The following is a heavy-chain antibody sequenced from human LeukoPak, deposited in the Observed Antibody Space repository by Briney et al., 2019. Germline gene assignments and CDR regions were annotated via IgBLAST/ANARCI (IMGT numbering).Heavy chain of an antibody. J-gene: IGHJ4*02. CDR2: IYYSGST. V-gene: IGHV4-59*02. CDR3: AREPYGSGTFDY. D-gene: IGHD3-10*01. CDR1: GGSVSGHY. Sequence: SETLSLTCAVSGGSVSGHYWDWIRQPPGKGLEWIGYIYYSGSTNYNPSLKSRVTISVDTSKNQFSLKLSSVTAADTAEYYCAREPYGSGTFDYWGQGTLVTVSA.